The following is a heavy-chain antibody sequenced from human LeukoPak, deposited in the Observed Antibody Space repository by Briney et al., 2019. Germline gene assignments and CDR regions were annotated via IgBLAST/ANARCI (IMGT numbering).Heavy chain of an antibody. Sequence: SETLSLTCTVSGGSISSSSYYWGWIRQPPGKGLEWIGSIYYSGSTYYNPSLKSRVTISVDTSKNQFSLKLSSVTAADTAVYYCARGSYWGYNWFDPWGQGTLVTVSS. CDR3: ARGSYWGYNWFDP. V-gene: IGHV4-39*07. CDR2: IYYSGST. D-gene: IGHD2-8*02. CDR1: GGSISSSSYY. J-gene: IGHJ5*02.